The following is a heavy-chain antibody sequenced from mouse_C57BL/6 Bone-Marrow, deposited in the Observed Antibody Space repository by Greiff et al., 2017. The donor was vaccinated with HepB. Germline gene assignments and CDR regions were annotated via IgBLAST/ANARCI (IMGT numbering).Heavy chain of an antibody. CDR2: IDPNSGGT. D-gene: IGHD2-3*01. Sequence: QVQLQQPGAELVKPGASVKLSCKASGYTFTSYWMHWVKQRPGRGLEWIGRIDPNSGGTKYNEKFKSKATLTVDKPSSTAYMRLSSLTSEDSAVYYCARDDGYYGYAMDYWGQGTSVTVAS. CDR1: GYTFTSYW. CDR3: ARDDGYYGYAMDY. J-gene: IGHJ4*01. V-gene: IGHV1-72*01.